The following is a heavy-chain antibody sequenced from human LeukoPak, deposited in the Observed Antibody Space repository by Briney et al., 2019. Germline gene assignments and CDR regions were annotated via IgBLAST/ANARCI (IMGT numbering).Heavy chain of an antibody. Sequence: GGSLRLSCAASGFTFSDYYMTWIRQAPGKGLEWLSHIKGNGLTTYYADSVKGRFTISRDNARNSLFLQMNSLRADDTAIYYCARAGEMRYVDAWGKGTAVTVSS. CDR2: IKGNGLTT. CDR3: ARAGEMRYVDA. V-gene: IGHV3-11*04. D-gene: IGHD5-12*01. J-gene: IGHJ6*04. CDR1: GFTFSDYY.